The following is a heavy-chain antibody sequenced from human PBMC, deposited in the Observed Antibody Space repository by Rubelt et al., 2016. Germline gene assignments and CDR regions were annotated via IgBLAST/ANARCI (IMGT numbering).Heavy chain of an antibody. J-gene: IGHJ5*02. CDR3: ERSPRYEFEDNWFDP. V-gene: IGHV1-18*01. D-gene: IGHD3-10*01. Sequence: QVQLVQSGAEVKKPGASVKVSCKASGYTFTSYGISWVRQAPGQGLEWMGLLSAYTGNTNYAQQRQSRVTMTTGTATRTACMERRGLRSDGADVYYCERSPRYEFEDNWFDPWGQGTLVTVSS. CDR1: GYTFTSYG. CDR2: LSAYTGNT.